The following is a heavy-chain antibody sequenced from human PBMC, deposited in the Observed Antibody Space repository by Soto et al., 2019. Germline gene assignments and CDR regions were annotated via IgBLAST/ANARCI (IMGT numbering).Heavy chain of an antibody. CDR1: GFTFSSYA. Sequence: QPGGSLRLSCAASGFTFSSYAMSWVRQAPGKGLEWVSAISGSGGSTYYADSVKGRFTISRDNSKNTLYLQMNSLRAEDTAVYYCAKDINDIVVVETEGPDAYYYYYGMDVWGQGTQVTVSS. V-gene: IGHV3-23*01. CDR2: ISGSGGST. J-gene: IGHJ6*02. CDR3: AKDINDIVVVETEGPDAYYYYYGMDV. D-gene: IGHD2-15*01.